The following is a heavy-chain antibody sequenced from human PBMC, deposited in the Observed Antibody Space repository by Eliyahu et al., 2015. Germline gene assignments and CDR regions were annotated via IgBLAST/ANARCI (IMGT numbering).Heavy chain of an antibody. CDR3: ARSYTVLMVYPSGFGY. Sequence: QVQLVESGGGVVQPGRSXRXXCAAXGXTXXSYAMPWVRQTPGKGLEWVAVISYDGSNKYYADSVKGRFTISRDNSKNTLYLQMNSLRAEDTAVYYCARSYTVLMVYPSGFGYWGQGTLVTVSS. CDR2: ISYDGSNK. V-gene: IGHV3-30-3*01. D-gene: IGHD2-8*01. J-gene: IGHJ4*02. CDR1: GXTXXSYA.